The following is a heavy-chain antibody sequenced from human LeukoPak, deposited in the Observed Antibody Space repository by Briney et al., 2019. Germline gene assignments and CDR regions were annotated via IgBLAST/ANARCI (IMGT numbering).Heavy chain of an antibody. Sequence: SGESPRLSCAASGFNFVNYDMHWVRQAPGKGLEWVGFIQYDGSKTQYVDSVKGRFTVSRDNRKNTVSLQMNSLRPEDTAIYYCANKVFPWGQGTLVIVSS. CDR2: IQYDGSKT. CDR1: GFNFVNYD. D-gene: IGHD5/OR15-5a*01. J-gene: IGHJ4*02. V-gene: IGHV3-30*02. CDR3: ANKVFP.